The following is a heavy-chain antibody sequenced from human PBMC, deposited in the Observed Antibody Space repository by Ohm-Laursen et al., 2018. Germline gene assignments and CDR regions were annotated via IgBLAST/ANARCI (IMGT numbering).Heavy chain of an antibody. J-gene: IGHJ6*02. CDR2: IYYSGST. V-gene: IGHV4-59*01. Sequence: SETLSLTCTVSGGSISSYYWSWIRQPPGRGLEWIGYIYYSGSTNYNPSLKSRVTISVDTSKNQFSLKLSSVTAADTAVYYCASLTRGYNWNGESYYGMDVWGQGTTVTVSS. D-gene: IGHD1-20*01. CDR3: ASLTRGYNWNGESYYGMDV. CDR1: GGSISSYY.